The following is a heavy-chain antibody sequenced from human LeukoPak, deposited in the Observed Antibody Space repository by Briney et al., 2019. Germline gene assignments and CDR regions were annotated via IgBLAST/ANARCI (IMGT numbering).Heavy chain of an antibody. CDR3: ARGITSGWFDP. CDR1: GGSISSGGYY. J-gene: IGHJ5*02. V-gene: IGHV4-31*03. CDR2: IYYSGST. Sequence: PSETLSLTCTVSGGSISSGGYYWSWIRQHPGKGLEWIGYIYYSGSTYYNPSLKSRVTISVDTSKNQFSLKLSSVTAADTAVYYCARGITSGWFDPWGQGTLVTVSS. D-gene: IGHD3-16*01.